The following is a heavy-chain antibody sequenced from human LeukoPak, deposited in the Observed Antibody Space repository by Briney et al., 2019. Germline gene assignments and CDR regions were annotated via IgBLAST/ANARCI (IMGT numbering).Heavy chain of an antibody. Sequence: GGSLRLSCAASGFTFSSYAMSWVRQAPGKGLECVSGISGGGGSTYYADSVKGRFTISRDNSKNTLYLQMNRQRAEDTAVYYCAKDWAGGGYYFDYWGQGTLVTVSS. CDR2: ISGGGGST. D-gene: IGHD6-19*01. V-gene: IGHV3-23*01. CDR3: AKDWAGGGYYFDY. CDR1: GFTFSSYA. J-gene: IGHJ4*02.